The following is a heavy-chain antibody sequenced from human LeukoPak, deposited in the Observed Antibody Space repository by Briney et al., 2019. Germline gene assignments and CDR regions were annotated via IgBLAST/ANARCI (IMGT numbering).Heavy chain of an antibody. V-gene: IGHV3-23*01. D-gene: IGHD3-10*02. CDR1: GFTFSSYA. CDR3: AELGITMIGGV. Sequence: GGSLRLSCAASGFTFSSYAMSWVRQAPGKGLEWVSAISGSGGSTYYAASVKGRFSISRDNSKNTVYLQMNSLRAEDTAVYYCAELGITMIGGVWGKGTTVTISS. J-gene: IGHJ6*04. CDR2: ISGSGGST.